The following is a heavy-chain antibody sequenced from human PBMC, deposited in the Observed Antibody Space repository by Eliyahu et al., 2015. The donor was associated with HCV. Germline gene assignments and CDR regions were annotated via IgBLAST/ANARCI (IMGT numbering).Heavy chain of an antibody. CDR2: IDWSGDR. Sequence: QVTLKESGPAVVKPTQTLTLTCTFAGFSLSXNXXRMSWIRQSPGKSPEWLARIDWSGDRYYSPSLRTRLTVSKDTSKNQVVLTMANMDPVDTATYYCARVPTGTYFDSTGYYVNDAFDVWGQGTVVTVSS. CDR1: GFSLSXNXXR. J-gene: IGHJ3*01. V-gene: IGHV2-70*04. CDR3: ARVPTGTYFDSTGYYVNDAFDV. D-gene: IGHD3-22*01.